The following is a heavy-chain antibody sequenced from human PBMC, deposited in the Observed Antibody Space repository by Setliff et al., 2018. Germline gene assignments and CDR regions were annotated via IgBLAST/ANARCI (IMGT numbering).Heavy chain of an antibody. Sequence: SGPTLVNPTQTLTLTCTFSGFSLTTSGVGVDWVRQPPGKALEWLAIIFWDDDKRYSPSLKNRLTITKDSLKRQVVLTMTNVDPVDTATYYCVHRPGYCFTTTCWNFDYWGQGALVTAPQ. CDR2: IFWDDDK. V-gene: IGHV2-5*02. J-gene: IGHJ4*02. CDR1: GFSLTTSGVG. CDR3: VHRPGYCFTTTCWNFDY. D-gene: IGHD2-2*01.